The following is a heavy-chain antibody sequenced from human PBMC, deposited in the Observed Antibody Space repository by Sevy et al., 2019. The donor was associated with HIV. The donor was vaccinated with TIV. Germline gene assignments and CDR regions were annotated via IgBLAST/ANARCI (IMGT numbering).Heavy chain of an antibody. J-gene: IGHJ4*02. CDR3: ARLFSCGGDCYYLDH. Sequence: GGSLRLSCAGSGFTFSDYDMHWVRQAPGKGLEWVAVMSRDGNYKNYADSVKVRFTISRDNFKNTLYLQMNSLRVEDMAIYFCARLFSCGGDCYYLDHWGQGALVTVSS. V-gene: IGHV3-30*04. CDR1: GFTFSDYD. D-gene: IGHD2-21*02. CDR2: MSRDGNYK.